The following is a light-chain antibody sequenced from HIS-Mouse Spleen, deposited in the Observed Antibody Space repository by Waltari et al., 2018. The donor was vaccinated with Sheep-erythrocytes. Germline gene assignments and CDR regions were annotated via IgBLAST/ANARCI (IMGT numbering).Light chain of an antibody. V-gene: IGLV2-23*01. J-gene: IGLJ3*02. CDR3: CSYAGSSTPWV. CDR1: SSAVGSYNL. CDR2: EGS. Sequence: QSALTQPASVSGSPGQSITISCTATSSAVGSYNLVSWYQQHPGKAPKLMIYEGSKRPSGVSNRFSGSKSGNTASLTISGLQAEDEADYYCCSYAGSSTPWVFGGGTKLTVL.